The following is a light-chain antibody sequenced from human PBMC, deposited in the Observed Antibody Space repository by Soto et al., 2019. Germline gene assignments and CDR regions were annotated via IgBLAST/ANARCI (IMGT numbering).Light chain of an antibody. V-gene: IGLV2-23*01. CDR3: CSYAGSSTVV. CDR2: EGS. CDR1: SSDVGSYKR. J-gene: IGLJ2*01. Sequence: QSVLTQPASVSGSPGQSITISCTGTSSDVGSYKRVSWYQQHPGKAPKLKIYEGSKRPSGVPNRFSGSKSGNTASLTISGRQAEDEADYYCCSYAGSSTVVFGGGTKVTVL.